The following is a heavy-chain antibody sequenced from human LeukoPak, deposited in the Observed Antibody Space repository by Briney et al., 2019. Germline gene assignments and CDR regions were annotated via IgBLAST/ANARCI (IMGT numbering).Heavy chain of an antibody. V-gene: IGHV4-59*12. CDR1: GGSISSYY. Sequence: SETLSLTCTVSGGSISSYYWSWIRQPPGKGLEWIGYIYYSGSTNYNPSLKSRVTISVDTSKNQFSLKLSSVTAADTAVYYCARDAHGPYYYDSSEDYWGQGTLVTVSS. CDR3: ARDAHGPYYYDSSEDY. J-gene: IGHJ4*02. D-gene: IGHD3-22*01. CDR2: IYYSGST.